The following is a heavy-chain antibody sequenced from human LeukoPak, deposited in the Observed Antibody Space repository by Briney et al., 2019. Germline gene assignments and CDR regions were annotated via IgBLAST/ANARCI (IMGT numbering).Heavy chain of an antibody. D-gene: IGHD3-16*02. CDR2: IYYTGSP. J-gene: IGHJ4*02. CDR3: ARKGPTMITFGGVIAPPFDY. Sequence: SETLSLTCTVSGGSISGYYWSWFRQPPGMGLEWIGYIYYTGSPNYNPSLKSRVTISVDTSNNQFSLRLSSVTAADTAVYYCARKGPTMITFGGVIAPPFDYWGQGTLVTVSS. CDR1: GGSISGYY. V-gene: IGHV4-59*08.